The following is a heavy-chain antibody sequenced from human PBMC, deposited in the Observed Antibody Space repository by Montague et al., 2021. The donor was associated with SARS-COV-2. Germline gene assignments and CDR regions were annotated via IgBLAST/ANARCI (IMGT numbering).Heavy chain of an antibody. CDR2: ISGYNGDT. J-gene: IGHJ2*01. Sequence: SEKVSCKASGYPFSTYGIALSRQAPVQGLEWMGWISGYNGDTNKLQKFQGRITMTTDTSTSTAYMELRSLTSDDTAVYYCARDEKNAAAGTVGYFDLWGRGTLVTVAS. D-gene: IGHD6-13*01. CDR3: ARDEKNAAAGTVGYFDL. V-gene: IGHV1-18*01. CDR1: GYPFSTYG.